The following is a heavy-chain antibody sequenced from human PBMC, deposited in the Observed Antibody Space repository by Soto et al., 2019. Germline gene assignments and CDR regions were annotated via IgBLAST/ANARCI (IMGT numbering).Heavy chain of an antibody. D-gene: IGHD5-12*01. J-gene: IGHJ6*02. CDR2: ISPDNGNT. Sequence: QVQLVQSGGEVKKPGASVKVSCKASGYTFTIYGINWVRQAPGQGLEWMGWISPDNGNTNYAQKLQGRVTMTTDTSTSTAYMELRSLRSDDTAVYYCARALGDSCYAGMDVWGQGTTVTVSS. CDR1: GYTFTIYG. CDR3: ARALGDSCYAGMDV. V-gene: IGHV1-18*01.